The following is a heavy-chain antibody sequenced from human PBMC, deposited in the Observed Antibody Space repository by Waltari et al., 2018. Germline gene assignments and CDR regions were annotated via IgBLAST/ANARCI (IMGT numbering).Heavy chain of an antibody. V-gene: IGHV3-30*01. J-gene: IGHJ4*02. CDR3: ARDWRYYTGPDY. Sequence: QVQLVESGGGVVQPGRSLRLSCAASELTFINYAFHWVRQAQGKGLEWVAANSSDGNKAFYADSVKGRFTISRDNSKNTVYLQLNSLKPDDTAMYYCARDWRYYTGPDYWGQGTLVAVSS. CDR1: ELTFINYA. D-gene: IGHD3-3*01. CDR2: NSSDGNKA.